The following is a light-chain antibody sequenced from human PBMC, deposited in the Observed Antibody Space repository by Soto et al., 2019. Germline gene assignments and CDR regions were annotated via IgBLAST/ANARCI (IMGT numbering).Light chain of an antibody. Sequence: DIQMTQSPSSLSASVGDRVTITCRASQGISTYLVRYQQRQGRAPKLQFYDASSLLSGVPSRFSGSGSGTDFMLTISSLHPDDFAAYYFQQSYRIPYSFGQGPNLE. CDR1: QGISTY. V-gene: IGKV1-39*01. CDR2: DAS. CDR3: QQSYRIPYS. J-gene: IGKJ2*01.